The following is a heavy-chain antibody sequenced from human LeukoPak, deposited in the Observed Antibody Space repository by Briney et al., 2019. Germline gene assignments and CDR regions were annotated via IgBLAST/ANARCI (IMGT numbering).Heavy chain of an antibody. CDR1: GGSCSGYY. Sequence: KASETLSRTGAVYGGSCSGYYWSWISQPPGKGLEWIGETKHGGSTNDNPSPKRRVTISVDTSKHQFSLKLRSVTAAVPAVYYCERNVYHYDSSGYYRAYYFDYWGQGTLVTVSS. CDR3: ERNVYHYDSSGYYRAYYFDY. J-gene: IGHJ4*02. V-gene: IGHV4-34*01. CDR2: TKHGGST. D-gene: IGHD3-22*01.